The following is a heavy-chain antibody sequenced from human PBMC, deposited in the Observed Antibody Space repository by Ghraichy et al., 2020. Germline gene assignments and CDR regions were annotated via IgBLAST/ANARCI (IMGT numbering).Heavy chain of an antibody. V-gene: IGHV4-34*01. CDR3: ARDWNYGALDY. J-gene: IGHJ4*02. D-gene: IGHD1-7*01. Sequence: SQTLSLTCAVYGGSFSGYYWSWIRQPPGKGLEWIGEINHSGSTNYNPSLKSRVTISVDTSKNQFSLKLSSVTAADTAVYYCARDWNYGALDYWGQGTLVTVSS. CDR1: GGSFSGYY. CDR2: INHSGST.